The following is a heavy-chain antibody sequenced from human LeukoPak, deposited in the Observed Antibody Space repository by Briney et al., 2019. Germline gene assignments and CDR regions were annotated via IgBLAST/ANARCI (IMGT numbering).Heavy chain of an antibody. CDR2: INWNGGST. V-gene: IGHV3-20*04. Sequence: GGSLRLSCAASGFTFDDYGMSWVRQAPGKGLEWVSGINWNGGSTGYADSVKGRFTISRDNAKNSLYLQMNSLRAEDTALYYCARDRVAVAYKAARSFDPWGQGTLVTVSS. D-gene: IGHD6-19*01. CDR1: GFTFDDYG. J-gene: IGHJ5*02. CDR3: ARDRVAVAYKAARSFDP.